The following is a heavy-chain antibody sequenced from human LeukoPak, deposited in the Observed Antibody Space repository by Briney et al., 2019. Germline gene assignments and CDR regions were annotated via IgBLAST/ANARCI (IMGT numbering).Heavy chain of an antibody. CDR2: ISGGSGSI. D-gene: IGHD2-21*02. J-gene: IGHJ6*02. CDR3: ARDCRPYCASSSYYHMDV. V-gene: IGHV3-48*01. Sequence: GGSLRLFCAASGFTFSSYSMNWVRQAPGKRLEWLSYISGGSGSIIHADSVRGRFTISRDDAMNSLYLQMNSLRAEDTAVYYCARDCRPYCASSSYYHMDVWGQGTTVTVSS. CDR1: GFTFSSYS.